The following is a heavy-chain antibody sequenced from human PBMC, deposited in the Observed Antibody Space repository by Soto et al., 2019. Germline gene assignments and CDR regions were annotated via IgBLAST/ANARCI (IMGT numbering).Heavy chain of an antibody. D-gene: IGHD6-19*01. Sequence: EVQLLESGGGLVKPGGSLRLSCAGSGFTFSTYAMNWVRQAPGKGLEWVSGISGSGDSTYYADSVKGRFTVSRDNSKNTLYLQMNSLRAEDTAEFYCAKERSSGWSFDYWGQGTLVTVSS. CDR2: ISGSGDST. CDR1: GFTFSTYA. J-gene: IGHJ4*02. CDR3: AKERSSGWSFDY. V-gene: IGHV3-23*01.